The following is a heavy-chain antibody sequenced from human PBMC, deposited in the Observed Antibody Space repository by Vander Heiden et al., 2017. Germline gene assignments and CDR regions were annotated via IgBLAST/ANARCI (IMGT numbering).Heavy chain of an antibody. D-gene: IGHD6-13*01. CDR2: IYPGDSDT. Sequence: EVQLVQSGAEVKKPGESLKISCKGTGYSFTGYGIGWVRQMPGKGLEWMGIIYPGDSDTRYSPSFQGQVTISADKSISTAYLQWSSLKASDTAMYYCARTYSSSWSPDWFDPWGQGTLVTVSS. CDR3: ARTYSSSWSPDWFDP. V-gene: IGHV5-51*01. J-gene: IGHJ5*02. CDR1: GYSFTGYG.